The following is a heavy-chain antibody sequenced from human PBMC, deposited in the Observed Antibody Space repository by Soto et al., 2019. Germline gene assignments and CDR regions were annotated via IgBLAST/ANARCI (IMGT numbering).Heavy chain of an antibody. D-gene: IGHD3-22*01. Sequence: QVQLVQSGAEVKKPGSSVKVSCKASGGTFSSYNIAWVRQAPGQGLEWMGKIIPILNTANYAQKFQGRVTITADKFTNTAYMELSSLRSEDTAVYYCAREIIVGPGDYYYHYGMDVWGQGTTVSVSS. V-gene: IGHV1-69*08. CDR1: GGTFSSYN. CDR3: AREIIVGPGDYYYHYGMDV. CDR2: IIPILNTA. J-gene: IGHJ6*02.